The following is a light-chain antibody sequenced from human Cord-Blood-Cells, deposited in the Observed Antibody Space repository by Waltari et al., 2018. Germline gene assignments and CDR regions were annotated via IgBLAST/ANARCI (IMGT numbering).Light chain of an antibody. CDR3: QQYGSAWT. CDR1: QGISSY. J-gene: IGKJ1*01. CDR2: AAS. V-gene: IGKV1-9*01. Sequence: IQLTQSPSSLSASVGDRVTITCRASQGISSYLAWYQQKPGKAPKLLIYAASTLQSGVPSRFSGSGSGTDFTLTISSLQPEDFAVYYCQQYGSAWTFGQGTKVEIK.